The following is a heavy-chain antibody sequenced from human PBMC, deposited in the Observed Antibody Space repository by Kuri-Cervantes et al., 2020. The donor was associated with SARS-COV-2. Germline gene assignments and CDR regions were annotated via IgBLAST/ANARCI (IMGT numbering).Heavy chain of an antibody. D-gene: IGHD4-17*01. CDR1: GLTVRSNY. J-gene: IGHJ6*02. CDR2: IYSGGST. V-gene: IGHV3-53*01. Sequence: GGSLRLSCEASGLTVRSNYMSWVRQAPGKGLEWVSVIYSGGSTYYADSVKGRFTISRNSAKNMLYLQMNSLRAEDTAVYYCARERYGDYVPPYQYYGMDVCGQGTMVTVSS. CDR3: ARERYGDYVPPYQYYGMDV.